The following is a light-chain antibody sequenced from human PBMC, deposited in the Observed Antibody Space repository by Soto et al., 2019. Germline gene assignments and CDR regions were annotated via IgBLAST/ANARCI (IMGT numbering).Light chain of an antibody. CDR1: QTVRNNY. Sequence: ELLVTQSPGTLSLSPGERSTLSCRSSQTVRNNYLARYQQKPGQAPRLLIYDASSRATGIPDRFSGGGSGTDFTLTISRLEPEDFAVYYCQQFSSYPLTFGGGTKVDTK. V-gene: IGKV3-20*01. CDR2: DAS. J-gene: IGKJ4*01. CDR3: QQFSSYPLT.